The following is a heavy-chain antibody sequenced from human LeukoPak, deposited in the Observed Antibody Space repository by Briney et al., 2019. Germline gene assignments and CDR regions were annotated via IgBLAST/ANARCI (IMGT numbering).Heavy chain of an antibody. CDR2: IIPNSGGT. V-gene: IGHV1-2*02. Sequence: ASVKVSCKASGYTFTGYYIHWVRQAPGQGLEWMGWIIPNSGGTNYAQKFQGRVTMTRDTSISTAYMELSRLRSDDTAVYHCARLALINWNYGEDFDYWGQGTLVTVSS. D-gene: IGHD1-7*01. CDR3: ARLALINWNYGEDFDY. CDR1: GYTFTGYY. J-gene: IGHJ4*02.